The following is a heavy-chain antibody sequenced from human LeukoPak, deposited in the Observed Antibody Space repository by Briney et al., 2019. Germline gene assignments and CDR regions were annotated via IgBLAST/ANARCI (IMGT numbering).Heavy chain of an antibody. Sequence: PSETLSLTCTVSGGSISGYSWSWIRQPPGKGLEWIGYIHYSGYTNYNPSLKSRVTISLDTSKTQFSLKLSSVTAADTAVYYCARLVNGVGYFEYWGQGILVTVSS. D-gene: IGHD2-8*01. CDR1: GGSISGYS. CDR2: IHYSGYT. CDR3: ARLVNGVGYFEY. J-gene: IGHJ4*02. V-gene: IGHV4-59*08.